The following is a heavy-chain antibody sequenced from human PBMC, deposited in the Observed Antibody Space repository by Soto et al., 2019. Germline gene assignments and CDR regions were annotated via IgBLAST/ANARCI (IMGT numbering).Heavy chain of an antibody. CDR3: ARQFFWSGYRHRGIVSGMDV. V-gene: IGHV4-39*01. CDR2: IYYSGST. CDR1: GGSISSSSYY. J-gene: IGHJ6*02. Sequence: SETLSLTCTVSGGSISSSSYYWGWIRQPPGKGLEWIGSIYYSGSTYYNPSLKSRVTISVDTSKNQFSLKLSSVTAADTAVYYCARQFFWSGYRHRGIVSGMDVWGQGTTVTVSS. D-gene: IGHD3-3*01.